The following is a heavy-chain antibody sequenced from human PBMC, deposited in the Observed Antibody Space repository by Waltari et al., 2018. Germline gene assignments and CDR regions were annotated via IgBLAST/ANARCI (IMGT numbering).Heavy chain of an antibody. CDR1: GYTFTSYG. D-gene: IGHD1-26*01. Sequence: QVQLVQSGAEVKKPGASVKVSCKASGYTFTSYGISWVRQAPGQGLEWMGWISAYNGNTNYAQKLQGRVTMTTDTSTSTAYRELRSLRSDDTAVYYCARDRAEWELHPTVGYWGQGTLVTVSS. CDR3: ARDRAEWELHPTVGY. V-gene: IGHV1-18*01. J-gene: IGHJ4*02. CDR2: ISAYNGNT.